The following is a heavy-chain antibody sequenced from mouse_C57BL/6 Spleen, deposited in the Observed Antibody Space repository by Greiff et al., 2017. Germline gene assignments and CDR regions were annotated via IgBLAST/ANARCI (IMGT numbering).Heavy chain of an antibody. V-gene: IGHV5-16*01. Sequence: LVESEGGLVQPGSSMKLSCTASGFTFSDYYMAWVRQVPEKGLEWVANINYDGSSTYYLDSLKSRFIISRDNAKNILYLQMSSLKSEDTATYYCARVYDYQGAMDYWGQGTSVTVSS. D-gene: IGHD2-4*01. CDR3: ARVYDYQGAMDY. J-gene: IGHJ4*01. CDR2: INYDGSST. CDR1: GFTFSDYY.